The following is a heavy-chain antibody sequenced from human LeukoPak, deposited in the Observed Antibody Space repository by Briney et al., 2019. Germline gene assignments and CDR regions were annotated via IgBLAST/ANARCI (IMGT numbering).Heavy chain of an antibody. D-gene: IGHD3-10*01. J-gene: IGHJ5*02. CDR3: ARDSGTTGEVKFDP. V-gene: IGHV4-4*07. CDR1: GGSINSY. CDR2: ISSSGTI. Sequence: KPSETLSLTCTVSGGSINSYWSWIRQPAGKGLEWIGRISSSGTITYNPALQSRLSISIDTSKNQLSLKLMSVTAADTAVYYCARDSGTTGEVKFDPWGQGTLVTVSS.